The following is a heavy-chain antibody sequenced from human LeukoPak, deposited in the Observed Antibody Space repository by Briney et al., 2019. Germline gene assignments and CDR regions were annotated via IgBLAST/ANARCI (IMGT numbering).Heavy chain of an antibody. Sequence: ASVTVSCTASGYTFTSYGISWVRQAPGQGLEWMGWISAYNGNTNYAQKLQGRVTMTTDTSTSTAYMELRSLRSDDTAVYYCAREWGSYCSSTSCYTVYYYYGMDVWGQGTTVTVSS. V-gene: IGHV1-18*01. CDR2: ISAYNGNT. CDR1: GYTFTSYG. CDR3: AREWGSYCSSTSCYTVYYYYGMDV. D-gene: IGHD2-2*02. J-gene: IGHJ6*02.